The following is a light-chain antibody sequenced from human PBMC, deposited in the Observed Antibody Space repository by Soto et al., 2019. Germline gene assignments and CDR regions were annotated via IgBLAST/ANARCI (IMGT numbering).Light chain of an antibody. Sequence: DIVMTQSPDSLAVSLGERATINCKSSQTVLYSSNNKNYLAWYQQKPGQPPKLLIFWASTRESGVPDRFSASGSATDFTLTISSLQAEDVAVYYCQQYYDVPFTFGPGTKVDI. CDR3: QQYYDVPFT. V-gene: IGKV4-1*01. J-gene: IGKJ3*01. CDR2: WAS. CDR1: QTVLYSSNNKNY.